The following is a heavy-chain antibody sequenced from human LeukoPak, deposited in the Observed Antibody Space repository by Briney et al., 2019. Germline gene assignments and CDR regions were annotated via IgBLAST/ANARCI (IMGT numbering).Heavy chain of an antibody. CDR2: IIPIFGTA. Sequence: SVKVSCKASGGTFSSYAISWVRQAPGQGLEWMGGIIPIFGTANYAQKFQGRVTITADESTSTAYMELSSLRSEDTAVYYCARDSVWGSGYYFPLGYWGQGTLVTVSS. D-gene: IGHD3-22*01. CDR1: GGTFSSYA. J-gene: IGHJ4*02. V-gene: IGHV1-69*13. CDR3: ARDSVWGSGYYFPLGY.